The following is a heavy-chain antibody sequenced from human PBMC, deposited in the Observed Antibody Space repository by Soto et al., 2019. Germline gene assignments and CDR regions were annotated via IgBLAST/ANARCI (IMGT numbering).Heavy chain of an antibody. CDR2: INHSGST. Sequence: SETLSLTCAVYGGSFSGYYWSWIRQPPGKGLEWIGEINHSGSTNYNPSLKSRVTISVDTSKNQFSLKLSSVTAADTAVYYCARSRITMVRGCFDYWGQGTLVTVS. CDR1: GGSFSGYY. V-gene: IGHV4-34*01. CDR3: ARSRITMVRGCFDY. J-gene: IGHJ4*02. D-gene: IGHD3-10*01.